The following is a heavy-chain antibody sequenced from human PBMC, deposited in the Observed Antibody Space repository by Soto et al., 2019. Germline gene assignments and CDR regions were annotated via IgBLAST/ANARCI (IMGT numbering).Heavy chain of an antibody. D-gene: IGHD3-10*01. J-gene: IGHJ6*02. CDR2: IRDSGGAT. Sequence: GGSLRLSCAASGFTFSNFAMTWVRQAPGMGLEWVSVIRDSGGATFYAHSVKGRFTISRDNSKNTVFLQMNSLRAEDTAVYYCAKLCGSGNPYYYNMYVWGLGSTVPVSS. V-gene: IGHV3-23*01. CDR1: GFTFSNFA. CDR3: AKLCGSGNPYYYNMYV.